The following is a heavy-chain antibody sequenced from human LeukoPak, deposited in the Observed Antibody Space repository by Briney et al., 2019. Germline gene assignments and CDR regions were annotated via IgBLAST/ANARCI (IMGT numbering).Heavy chain of an antibody. CDR3: ASCSSSCDAFDI. CDR2: IIPIFGTA. Sequence: ASVTVSCKASGGTFSSYAISGMRQAPGQGLEWMGGIIPIFGTANCAQKFQGRVTITTDEPTSTAYMELSSLRSEDTAVYYCASCSSSCDAFDIWGQGTMVTVSS. CDR1: GGTFSSYA. J-gene: IGHJ3*02. D-gene: IGHD6-13*01. V-gene: IGHV1-69*05.